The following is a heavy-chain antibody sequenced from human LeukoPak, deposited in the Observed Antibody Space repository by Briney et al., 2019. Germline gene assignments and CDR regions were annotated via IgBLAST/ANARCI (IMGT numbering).Heavy chain of an antibody. V-gene: IGHV3-30*02. Sequence: GGSLRLSCAASGFTFSSYGMHWVRQAPGKGLEWVAFIRHDGSYEYYADSVKGRFTISRDNSKNTLYLQMNSLRAEDTAVYYCAKEVRNRWFDPWGQGTLVTVSS. CDR3: AKEVRNRWFDP. J-gene: IGHJ5*02. CDR1: GFTFSSYG. CDR2: IRHDGSYE.